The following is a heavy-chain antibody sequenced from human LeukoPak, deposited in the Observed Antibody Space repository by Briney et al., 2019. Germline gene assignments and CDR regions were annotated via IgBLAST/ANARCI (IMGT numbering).Heavy chain of an antibody. Sequence: PGGSLTLSCTASGFRSGDYWMHWVRQAPGKGLVWVSRINTDGNTRDYADSVKGRFTISRDNAKNTLYLQMNSLRAEDTAVYYCVRDMGYYDKVWGQGTLVTVSS. CDR3: VRDMGYYDKV. CDR2: INTDGNTR. J-gene: IGHJ4*02. CDR1: GFRSGDYW. V-gene: IGHV3-74*01. D-gene: IGHD3-22*01.